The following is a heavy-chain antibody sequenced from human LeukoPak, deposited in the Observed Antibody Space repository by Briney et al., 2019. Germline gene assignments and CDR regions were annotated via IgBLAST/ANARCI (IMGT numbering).Heavy chain of an antibody. J-gene: IGHJ3*01. Sequence: SVKVSCKASGGTFSSYDISWVRQAPGQGLEWMGGIMPMFGKTNYAQKFQGRVTTTADKATSTAYMELSSLRSEDTAIYYCARIRDGYNDAYDLWGQGTVVTVPS. V-gene: IGHV1-69*06. D-gene: IGHD5-24*01. CDR2: IMPMFGKT. CDR3: ARIRDGYNDAYDL. CDR1: GGTFSSYD.